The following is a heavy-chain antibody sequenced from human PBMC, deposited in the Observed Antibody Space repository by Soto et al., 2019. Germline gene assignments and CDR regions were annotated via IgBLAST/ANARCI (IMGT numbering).Heavy chain of an antibody. CDR3: ARDRYDFWSGRHYYGMDV. CDR2: IYSGGST. CDR1: GFTVSSNY. D-gene: IGHD3-3*01. J-gene: IGHJ6*02. Sequence: PGGSLRLSCAASGFTVSSNYMSWVRQAPGKGLEWVSVIYSGGSTYYADSVKGRFTISRDNSKNTLYLQMNSLRAEDTAVYYCARDRYDFWSGRHYYGMDVWGQGTTVTVSS. V-gene: IGHV3-53*01.